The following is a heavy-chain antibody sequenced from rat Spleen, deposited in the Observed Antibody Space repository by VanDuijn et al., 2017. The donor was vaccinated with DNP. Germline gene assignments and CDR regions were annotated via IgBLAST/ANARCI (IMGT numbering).Heavy chain of an antibody. J-gene: IGHJ2*01. Sequence: EVQLVESGGGLVQPGNSLKLSCAASGFTFSDYAMAWVRQAPTKDLEWVAYIRYDGGGTKYADSVKGRFTISRDNAKNTLYLQMNSLRSEDMATYYCVRWNSGHFDYWGQGVMVPVSS. CDR3: VRWNSGHFDY. V-gene: IGHV5-22*01. CDR1: GFTFSDYA. CDR2: IRYDGGGT. D-gene: IGHD4-3*01.